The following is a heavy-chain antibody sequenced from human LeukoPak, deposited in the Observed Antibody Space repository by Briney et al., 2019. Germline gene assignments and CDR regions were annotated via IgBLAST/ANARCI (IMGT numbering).Heavy chain of an antibody. Sequence: GGSLRLSCAASGFTLSSYAMHWVRQAPGKGLEWVAVISYDGSNKYYADSVKGRFTISRDNSKNTLYLQMNSLRAEDTAVYYCARENQYSSGWYYFDYWGQGTLVTVSS. CDR2: ISYDGSNK. J-gene: IGHJ4*02. CDR3: ARENQYSSGWYYFDY. V-gene: IGHV3-30-3*01. CDR1: GFTLSSYA. D-gene: IGHD6-19*01.